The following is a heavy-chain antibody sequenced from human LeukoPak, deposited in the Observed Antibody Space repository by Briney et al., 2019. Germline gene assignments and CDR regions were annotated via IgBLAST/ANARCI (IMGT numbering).Heavy chain of an antibody. CDR2: INPNSGSK. D-gene: IGHD3-10*01. J-gene: IGHJ4*02. V-gene: IGHV1-2*02. CDR1: RYTFTRYY. Sequence: APVKVSCTASRYTFTRYYMHSVRQAPGQGLEWMGWINPNSGSKNYAQKFQGRVTMTRDTSISTAHMELSRLRSDDPAVYYCARRGREGWGSYSTFDYWGQGTLVTVSS. CDR3: ARRGREGWGSYSTFDY.